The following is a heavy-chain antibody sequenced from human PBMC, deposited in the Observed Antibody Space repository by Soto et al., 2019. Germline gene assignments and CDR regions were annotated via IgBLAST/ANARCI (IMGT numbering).Heavy chain of an antibody. V-gene: IGHV3-23*01. CDR3: AKELYCSGGYCYSDIFDY. J-gene: IGHJ4*02. CDR1: GFTFSNYA. CDR2: ISGRSGST. Sequence: GGSLRLSCAASGFTFSNYAMNWVRQAPGKGLEWVSAISGRSGSTYYADSVEGRFTISRDNSKNTLYLQMNSLRAEDTALYYCAKELYCSGGYCYSDIFDYWGRGTLVTVPQ. D-gene: IGHD2-15*01.